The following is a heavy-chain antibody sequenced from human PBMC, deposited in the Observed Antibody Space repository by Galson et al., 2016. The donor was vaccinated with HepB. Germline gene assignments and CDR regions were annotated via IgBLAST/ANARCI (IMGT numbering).Heavy chain of an antibody. CDR1: GFRFSNYW. CDR2: IKKDGSDE. D-gene: IGHD3-10*01. CDR3: ARDFVGWFGEYTFFDY. V-gene: IGHV3-7*03. J-gene: IGHJ4*02. Sequence: SLRLSCAASGFRFSNYWMSWVRQAPGKGLEWVANIKKDGSDEYYVDSVKGRFTISRDNAKNFLYLQMNSLGAEDTAVYYCARDFVGWFGEYTFFDYWGQGALASVSS.